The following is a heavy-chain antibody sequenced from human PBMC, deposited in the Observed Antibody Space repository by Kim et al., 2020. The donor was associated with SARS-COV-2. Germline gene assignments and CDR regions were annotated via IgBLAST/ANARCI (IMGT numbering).Heavy chain of an antibody. V-gene: IGHV3-21*01. J-gene: IGHJ6*02. CDR2: ISSSSSYI. CDR3: ARDFWGRGTQLLGYYYYGMDV. CDR1: GFTFSSYS. Sequence: GGSLRLSCAASGFTFSSYSMNWVRQAPGKGLEWVSSISSSSSYIYYAASVKGRFTISRDNAKNSLYLQMNSLRAEDTAVYYCARDFWGRGTQLLGYYYYGMDVWGQGTTVTVSS. D-gene: IGHD5-18*01.